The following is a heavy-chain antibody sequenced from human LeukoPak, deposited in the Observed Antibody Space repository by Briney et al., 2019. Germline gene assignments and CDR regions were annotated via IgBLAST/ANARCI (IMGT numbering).Heavy chain of an antibody. V-gene: IGHV3-66*01. CDR3: ARGSLRGVIPSEVPYYFDY. J-gene: IGHJ4*02. CDR1: GFTVSSNY. D-gene: IGHD3-10*01. Sequence: GGSLRLSCAASGFTVSSNYMSWVRQAPGKGLEWVSVFYSGGSTYYADSVKGRFTISRDNSKNTLYLQMNSLRAEDTAVYYCARGSLRGVIPSEVPYYFDYWGQGTLVTVSS. CDR2: FYSGGST.